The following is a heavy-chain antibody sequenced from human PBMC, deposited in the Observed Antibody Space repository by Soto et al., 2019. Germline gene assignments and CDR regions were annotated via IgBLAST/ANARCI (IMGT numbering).Heavy chain of an antibody. CDR1: GYTLTELS. CDR3: ATGSGVWGSSYYYYYGMDV. Sequence: ASVKVSCKVSGYTLTELSMHWVRQAPGKGLEWMGGFDPEDGETIYAQKFQGRVTMTEDTSTDTAYMELSSLRSEDTAVYYCATGSGVWGSSYYYYYGMDVWSQGTTVTVSS. CDR2: FDPEDGET. V-gene: IGHV1-24*01. D-gene: IGHD3-16*01. J-gene: IGHJ6*02.